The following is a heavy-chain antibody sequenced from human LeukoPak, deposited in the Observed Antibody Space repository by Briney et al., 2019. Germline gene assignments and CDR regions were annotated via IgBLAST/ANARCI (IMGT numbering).Heavy chain of an antibody. CDR3: ARAAGATTSYYYYYYMDV. Sequence: PGGSLRLSCAASGFTFSSYWMHWVRQAPGKGLGWVSRINSDGSSTSYADSVKGRFTISRDNAKNTLYLQMTSLRAEDTAVYYCARAAGATTSYYYYYYMDVWGKGTTVTVS. D-gene: IGHD1-26*01. V-gene: IGHV3-74*01. J-gene: IGHJ6*03. CDR1: GFTFSSYW. CDR2: INSDGSST.